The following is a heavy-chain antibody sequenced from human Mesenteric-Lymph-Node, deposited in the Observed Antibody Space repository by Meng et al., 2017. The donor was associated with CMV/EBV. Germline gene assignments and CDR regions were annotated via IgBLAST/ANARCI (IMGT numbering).Heavy chain of an antibody. CDR1: GGSISNSNW. V-gene: IGHV4-4*02. J-gene: IGHJ5*02. D-gene: IGHD2-15*01. Sequence: GSLRLSCAVSGGSISNSNWWTWVHQSPGKGLEWIGEVYHSGTTNYNPALNGRVTMSVDKSNNEFSLKLTSVTAADTAIYYCARYCSGAACHLGWFDPWGQGTLVTVSS. CDR3: ARYCSGAACHLGWFDP. CDR2: VYHSGTT.